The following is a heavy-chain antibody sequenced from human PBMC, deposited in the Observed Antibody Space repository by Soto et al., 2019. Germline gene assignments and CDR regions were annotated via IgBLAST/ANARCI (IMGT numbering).Heavy chain of an antibody. V-gene: IGHV5-51*01. Sequence: PGESLKISCKGSGYSFAGYWIGWVRQMPGKGLDWMGVIYPGDSDTRYSPSFHGQVTISADKSISTAYLRWSSLEASDTAMYFCARLPGVRGVFDGFNVWGQGTMVTVSS. CDR2: IYPGDSDT. J-gene: IGHJ3*01. D-gene: IGHD3-10*01. CDR3: ARLPGVRGVFDGFNV. CDR1: GYSFAGYW.